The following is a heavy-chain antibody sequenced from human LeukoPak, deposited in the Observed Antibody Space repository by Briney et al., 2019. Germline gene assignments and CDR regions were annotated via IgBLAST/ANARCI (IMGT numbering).Heavy chain of an antibody. J-gene: IGHJ4*02. D-gene: IGHD3-10*01. CDR1: RFTFSSYG. Sequence: GGSLRLSCAASRFTFSSYGMSWVRQAPGKGLEWVSGISSSGGSTYYADSVKGRLTISRDNSRNTLYLQMNSLRAEDTAVYYCARHLLWFGELSGGFDYWGQGTLVTVSS. CDR2: ISSSGGST. V-gene: IGHV3-23*01. CDR3: ARHLLWFGELSGGFDY.